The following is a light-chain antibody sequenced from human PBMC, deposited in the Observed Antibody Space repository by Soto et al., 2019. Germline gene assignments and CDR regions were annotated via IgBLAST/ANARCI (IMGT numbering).Light chain of an antibody. Sequence: EIVLTQSPGTLSLSPGERATLSCRASQSVSSRYLAWYQQKPGQAPRLLMYGASNRATGIPDRFSGSGSGIDVTLTISRLEPEDFAVYFCQQYGSSPPFTFGQGTKVEIK. CDR3: QQYGSSPPFT. CDR1: QSVSSRY. CDR2: GAS. J-gene: IGKJ2*01. V-gene: IGKV3-20*01.